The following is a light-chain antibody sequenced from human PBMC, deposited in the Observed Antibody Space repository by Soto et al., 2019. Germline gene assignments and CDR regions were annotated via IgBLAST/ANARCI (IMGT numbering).Light chain of an antibody. CDR1: QSVSSN. V-gene: IGKV3-15*01. Sequence: EIVRTQSPATLSVSPGARATLSGRASQSVSSNLAWYQQKPGQAPRLLIYGASTRATGIPARFSGSGSGTEFTLTISSLQSEDFAVYYCQQYNNWPRTFGQGTKVDIK. CDR3: QQYNNWPRT. CDR2: GAS. J-gene: IGKJ1*01.